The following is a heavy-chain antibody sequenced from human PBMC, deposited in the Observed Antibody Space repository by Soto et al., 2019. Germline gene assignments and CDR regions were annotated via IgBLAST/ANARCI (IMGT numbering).Heavy chain of an antibody. J-gene: IGHJ4*02. CDR2: IYSGGST. Sequence: PGGSLRLSCAASGFTVSSNYMSWVRQAPGKGLEWVSVIYSGGSTYYADSVKGRFTISRDNSKNTLYLQMNSLRAEDTAVYYCARDRGVLRYFDWLFYWGQGPLVTVSS. CDR1: GFTVSSNY. CDR3: ARDRGVLRYFDWLFY. V-gene: IGHV3-66*01. D-gene: IGHD3-9*01.